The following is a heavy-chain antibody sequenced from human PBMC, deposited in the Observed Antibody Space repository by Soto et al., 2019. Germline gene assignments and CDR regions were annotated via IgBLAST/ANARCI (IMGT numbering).Heavy chain of an antibody. Sequence: ASVKVSCKASGYTFTSYGISWVRQAPGQGLEWMGWISAYNGNTNYAQKLQGRVTMTTDTSTSTAYMELRSLRSDDTAVYYCARDAYQQLVLDYYGMDVWGQGTTVTVSS. CDR1: GYTFTSYG. CDR3: ARDAYQQLVLDYYGMDV. J-gene: IGHJ6*02. D-gene: IGHD6-13*01. CDR2: ISAYNGNT. V-gene: IGHV1-18*01.